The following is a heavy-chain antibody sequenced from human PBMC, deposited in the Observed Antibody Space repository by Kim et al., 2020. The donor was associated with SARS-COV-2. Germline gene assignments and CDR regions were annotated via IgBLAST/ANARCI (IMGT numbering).Heavy chain of an antibody. V-gene: IGHV4-61*02. D-gene: IGHD6-6*01. J-gene: IGHJ5*02. CDR1: GGSISSDSYY. CDR2: VYTSGST. CDR3: ARHPYVSSLGSNNWFDP. Sequence: SETLSLTCTVSGGSISSDSYYWSWIRQPAGKGLEWIGRVYTSGSTNYNPSLKSRVTISVDTSKNQLSLKVSSVTAADTAVYYCARHPYVSSLGSNNWFDPWGQGTLVTVSS.